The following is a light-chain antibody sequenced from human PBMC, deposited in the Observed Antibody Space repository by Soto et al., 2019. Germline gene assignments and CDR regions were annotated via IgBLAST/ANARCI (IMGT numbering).Light chain of an antibody. Sequence: EIVLTQSPATLSLSPGERATLSCRASESVSTYLAWYQQKPGQPPRLLIYDTSNRATGIPARFSGSGSGTDFTLTISSLEPEDFAVYYCQQRSHRPLRLTFGPGTNLEIK. CDR1: ESVSTY. CDR2: DTS. J-gene: IGKJ3*01. V-gene: IGKV3-11*01. CDR3: QQRSHRPLRLT.